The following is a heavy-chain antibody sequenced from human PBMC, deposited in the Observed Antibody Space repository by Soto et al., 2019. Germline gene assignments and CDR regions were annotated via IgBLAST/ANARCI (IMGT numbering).Heavy chain of an antibody. CDR1: GGSISGFY. Sequence: SETLSLTCTVAGGSISGFYWSWVRQLAGKGLEWIGRIYSSGATKYNPSLRNRVTMSVDTSTDQYSLNLASMTAADTAVYFCARGPFCGNDCYFDVWGQGTQVTVSS. CDR3: ARGPFCGNDCYFDV. V-gene: IGHV4-4*07. J-gene: IGHJ4*02. D-gene: IGHD2-21*02. CDR2: IYSSGAT.